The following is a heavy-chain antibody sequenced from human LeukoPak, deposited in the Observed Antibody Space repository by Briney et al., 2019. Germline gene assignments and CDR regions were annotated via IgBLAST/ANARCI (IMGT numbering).Heavy chain of an antibody. CDR3: ARETHMYCKSNSCYGYFDL. D-gene: IGHD2-2*01. J-gene: IGHJ2*01. CDR1: GGSIYSGTYY. V-gene: IGHV4-61*02. CDR2: IYTSGST. Sequence: KSSETLSLTCSVSGGSIYSGTYYWSWIRQPAGKGLEWIGRIYTSGSTNYHPSLKSRVTVSLDISKNQFSLKLSSVTAADTAVYYCARETHMYCKSNSCYGYFDLWGRGTLVIVSS.